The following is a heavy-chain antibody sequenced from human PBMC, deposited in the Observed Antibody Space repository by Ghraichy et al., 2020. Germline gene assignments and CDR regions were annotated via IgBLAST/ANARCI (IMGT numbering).Heavy chain of an antibody. CDR3: ARQGDSSGWFGKMDY. J-gene: IGHJ4*02. Sequence: SETLSLTCAVYGGSFSGYYWTWIRQPPGKGLEWIGEINHSGSTNYNPSLKSRVTISVDTSKNQFSLKLSSVTAADTAVYYCARQGDSSGWFGKMDYWGQGILVTVSS. CDR2: INHSGST. V-gene: IGHV4-34*01. D-gene: IGHD6-19*01. CDR1: GGSFSGYY.